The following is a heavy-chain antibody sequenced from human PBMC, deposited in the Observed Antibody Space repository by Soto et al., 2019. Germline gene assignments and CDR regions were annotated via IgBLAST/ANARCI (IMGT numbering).Heavy chain of an antibody. J-gene: IGHJ4*02. CDR1: GFIVSSSY. V-gene: IGHV3-53*02. CDR3: ARCSGWYGQCYFAC. CDR2: LYSDGRT. D-gene: IGHD6-13*01. Sequence: DVQLVETGGGLIQPGGSLRLSCAASGFIVSSSYMSWVRQAPGKGLEWVSVLYSDGRTYYADSVKGRFTISRDNSKNTLYLQMNSLSAEDTAVYYCARCSGWYGQCYFACWGQGTLVTVSS.